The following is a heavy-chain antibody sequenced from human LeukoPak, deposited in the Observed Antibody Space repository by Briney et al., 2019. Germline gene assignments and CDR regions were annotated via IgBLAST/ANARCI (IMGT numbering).Heavy chain of an antibody. CDR1: GFTVSSNY. Sequence: GGSLILSCAASGFTVSSNYMSWVRQAPGKGLEWVSVIYSGGSTYYADSVKGRFTISRDNSKNTLYLQMNSLRAEDTAVYYCARIAAAGSLVDYWGQGTLVTVSS. J-gene: IGHJ4*02. V-gene: IGHV3-53*01. CDR3: ARIAAAGSLVDY. CDR2: IYSGGST. D-gene: IGHD6-13*01.